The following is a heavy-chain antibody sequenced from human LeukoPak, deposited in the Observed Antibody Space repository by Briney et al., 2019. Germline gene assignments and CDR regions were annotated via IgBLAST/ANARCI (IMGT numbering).Heavy chain of an antibody. CDR1: GFTFNSYS. V-gene: IGHV3-48*04. CDR3: ARDTEYQLDYYYYYYMDV. Sequence: GGSLRLSCAASGFTFNSYSMNWVRQAPGKGLEWVSYISSSSSTIYYADSVKGRFTISRDNAKNSLYLQMNSLRAEDTAVYYCARDTEYQLDYYYYYYMDVWGKGTTVTVSS. D-gene: IGHD2-2*01. J-gene: IGHJ6*03. CDR2: ISSSSSTI.